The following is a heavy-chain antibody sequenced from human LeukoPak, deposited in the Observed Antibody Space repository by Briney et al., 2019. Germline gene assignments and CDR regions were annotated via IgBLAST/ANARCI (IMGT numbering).Heavy chain of an antibody. CDR1: GGSFSGYY. Sequence: SETLSLTCAVYGGSFSGYYWSWIREPPGKGLEWIGEINHSGSTNYNPSLKSRVTISVDTSKNQLSLKLNSVTAADTAVYYCARGFRYIGFAIAVPGTPYYFDYWGQGTLVTVSS. V-gene: IGHV4-34*01. CDR2: INHSGST. J-gene: IGHJ4*02. CDR3: ARGFRYIGFAIAVPGTPYYFDY. D-gene: IGHD6-19*01.